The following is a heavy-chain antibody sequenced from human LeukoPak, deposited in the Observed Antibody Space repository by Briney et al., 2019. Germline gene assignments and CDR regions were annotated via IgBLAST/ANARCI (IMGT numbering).Heavy chain of an antibody. J-gene: IGHJ5*02. CDR3: ARADRLHGGPYLIGP. CDR1: GYSFTDYY. Sequence: GASVKVSCKTSGYSFTDYYMHWVRHAPGQGLEWMGWINPNSCGTSTAQKFQGRVTMTRDTSITTVYMEVSWLTSDDTAIYYCARADRLHGGPYLIGPWGQGTLVTVSS. V-gene: IGHV1-2*02. D-gene: IGHD2-21*01. CDR2: INPNSCGT.